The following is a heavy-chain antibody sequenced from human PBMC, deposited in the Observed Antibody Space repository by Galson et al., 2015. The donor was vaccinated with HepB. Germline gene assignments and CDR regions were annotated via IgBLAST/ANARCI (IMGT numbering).Heavy chain of an antibody. V-gene: IGHV3-33*01. CDR2: IWYDGSNK. Sequence: SLRLSCAASGFTFSSYGMHWVRQAPGKGLEWVAFIWYDGSNKYYADSVKGRFTISRDNSKNTLYLQMNSLRAEDTAVYYCAREDFDLWGRGTLVTVSS. CDR3: AREDFDL. J-gene: IGHJ2*01. CDR1: GFTFSSYG.